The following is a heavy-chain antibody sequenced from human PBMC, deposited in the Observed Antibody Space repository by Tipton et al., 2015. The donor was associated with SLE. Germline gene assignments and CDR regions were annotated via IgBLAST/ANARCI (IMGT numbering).Heavy chain of an antibody. Sequence: GSLRLSCAASGFTFSSYGMHWVRQAPGKGLEWVAFIRYDGSNKYYADSVKGRFTISRDNAKNTLYLQMNSLRADDMAIYYCARDRTATSDAFDIWGQGTMVTVSS. CDR2: IRYDGSNK. V-gene: IGHV3-30*02. D-gene: IGHD5-12*01. J-gene: IGHJ3*02. CDR3: ARDRTATSDAFDI. CDR1: GFTFSSYG.